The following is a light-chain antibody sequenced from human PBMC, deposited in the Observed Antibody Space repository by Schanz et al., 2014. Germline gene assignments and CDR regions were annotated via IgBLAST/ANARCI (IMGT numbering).Light chain of an antibody. V-gene: IGLV1-40*01. J-gene: IGLJ3*02. CDR2: DNT. CDR1: RYNIGASYA. Sequence: QPVLAQPPSVSGAPGQRVTISCTGSRYNIGASYAVHWYQQLPGAAPKLLIFDNTNRPSGVPDRFSGSRSGPSASLAITGLQAEDEADYYCSSYAGSINWVFGGGTKLTVL. CDR3: SSYAGSINWV.